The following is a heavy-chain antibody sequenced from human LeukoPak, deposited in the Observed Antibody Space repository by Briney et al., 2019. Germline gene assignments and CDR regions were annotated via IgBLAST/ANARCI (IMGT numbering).Heavy chain of an antibody. Sequence: ASVKVSCKASGYTFTGYYMHWVRQAPGQGLEWMGWINPNTGGTNYAQKFQGRVTMTRDTSISTAYMDLSRLRSDDTAVYYCASTIPRMIYYFDYWGQGTLVTVSS. CDR2: INPNTGGT. V-gene: IGHV1-2*02. J-gene: IGHJ4*02. CDR3: ASTIPRMIYYFDY. D-gene: IGHD3-9*01. CDR1: GYTFTGYY.